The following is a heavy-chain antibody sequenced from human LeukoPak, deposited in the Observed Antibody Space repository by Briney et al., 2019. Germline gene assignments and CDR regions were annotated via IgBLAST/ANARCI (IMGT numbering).Heavy chain of an antibody. Sequence: PGGSLRLSCAASGFTFSSYAMSWVRQAPGKGLEWVSAISGSGGSTYYADSVKGRFTISRDNSKNTLYLQMNSLRAEDTAVYYCASPSPRGSYPENFQHWGQGTLVTVSS. V-gene: IGHV3-23*01. D-gene: IGHD1-26*01. J-gene: IGHJ1*01. CDR1: GFTFSSYA. CDR2: ISGSGGST. CDR3: ASPSPRGSYPENFQH.